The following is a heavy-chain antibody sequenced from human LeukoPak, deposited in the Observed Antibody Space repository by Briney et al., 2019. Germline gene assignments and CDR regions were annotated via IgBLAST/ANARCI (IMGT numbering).Heavy chain of an antibody. Sequence: SGGSLGLSCAASGFTFTTYTIHWVRQAPGKGLEYVSAVVGNGGTTYYANSVKGRFTISRDNSKNTVYLQMGSLRAEDTAVYYCARERAFYYFDYWGQGALVTVSS. CDR3: ARERAFYYFDY. CDR1: GFTFTTYT. J-gene: IGHJ4*02. V-gene: IGHV3-64*01. CDR2: VVGNGGTT.